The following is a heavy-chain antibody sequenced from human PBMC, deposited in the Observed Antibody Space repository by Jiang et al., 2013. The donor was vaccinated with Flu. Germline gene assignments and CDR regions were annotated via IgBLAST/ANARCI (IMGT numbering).Heavy chain of an antibody. Sequence: RLSCAASGFTFSSYGMHWVRQAPGKGLEWVAVIWYDGSNKYYADSVKGRFTISRDNSKNTLYLQMNSLRAEDTAVYYCARFDTLGAQTDRLEQQYYYYYGMDVWGQGTTVTVSS. J-gene: IGHJ6*02. V-gene: IGHV3-33*01. CDR2: IWYDGSNK. CDR1: GFTFSSYG. CDR3: ARFDTLGAQTDRLEQQYYYYYGMDV. D-gene: IGHD6-13*01.